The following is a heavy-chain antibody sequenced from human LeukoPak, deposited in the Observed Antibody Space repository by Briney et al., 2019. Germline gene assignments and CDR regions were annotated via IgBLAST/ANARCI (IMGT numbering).Heavy chain of an antibody. J-gene: IGHJ4*02. CDR1: GFIFSNYA. V-gene: IGHV3-23*01. CDR3: VKGPRPDITVAHTVEN. CDR2: ISSRGDST. D-gene: IGHD6-19*01. Sequence: GGSLILSCAASGFIFSNYAMSWVRQVPGRGLEWVSTISSRGDSTYVADSVKGRFTISRDNSKNSLYLQMNTVRAEDTAVYYCVKGPRPDITVAHTVENWGQGTLVTVSS.